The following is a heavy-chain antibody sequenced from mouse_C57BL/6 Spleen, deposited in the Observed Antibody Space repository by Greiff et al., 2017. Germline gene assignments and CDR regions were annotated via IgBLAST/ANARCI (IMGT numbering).Heavy chain of an antibody. CDR3: ARDFTTVVARGYYFDY. D-gene: IGHD1-1*01. CDR2: ISSGRSTI. J-gene: IGHJ2*01. Sequence: EVMLVESGGGLVKPGGTLKLSCAASGFTFSDYGMHWVRQAPEKGLEWVAYISSGRSTIYYADPVKGRFTISRDNAKNTLFLEMTSLRSEDTAMYYCARDFTTVVARGYYFDYWGQGTTLTVSS. CDR1: GFTFSDYG. V-gene: IGHV5-17*01.